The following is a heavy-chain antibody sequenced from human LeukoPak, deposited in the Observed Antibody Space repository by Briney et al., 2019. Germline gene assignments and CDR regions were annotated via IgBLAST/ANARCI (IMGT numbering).Heavy chain of an antibody. D-gene: IGHD3-10*01. V-gene: IGHV3-11*06. Sequence: PGASLRLSCAASGFTFSDYYMSWIRQAPGKGLERVSSISSSSSYIYYADSVKGRFTISRDNAKNSLYLQMNSLRAEDTAVYYCAKDCGITMVRGAVFDYWGQGTLVTVSS. CDR1: GFTFSDYY. CDR3: AKDCGITMVRGAVFDY. J-gene: IGHJ4*02. CDR2: ISSSSSYI.